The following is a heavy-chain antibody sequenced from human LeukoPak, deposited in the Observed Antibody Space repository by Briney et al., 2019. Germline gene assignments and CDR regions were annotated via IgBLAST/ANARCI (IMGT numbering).Heavy chain of an antibody. D-gene: IGHD2-21*01. CDR1: GFTFSSYA. Sequence: GGSLRLSCAASGFTFSSYAMHWVRQAPGKGLEWVAVISYDGSNKYYADSVKGRFTISRDNSKNTLYLQMNSLRAEDTAVYYCARGGSPSDSWGQGTLVTVSS. J-gene: IGHJ5*02. V-gene: IGHV3-30-3*01. CDR3: ARGGSPSDS. CDR2: ISYDGSNK.